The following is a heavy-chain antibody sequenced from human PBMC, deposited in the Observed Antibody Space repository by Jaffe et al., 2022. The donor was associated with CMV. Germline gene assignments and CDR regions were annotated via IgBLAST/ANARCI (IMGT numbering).Heavy chain of an antibody. J-gene: IGHJ3*02. CDR3: ASSYYDSSGYRDAFDI. Sequence: EVQLVESGGGLVQPGGSLRLSCAASGFTFSSYWMSWVRQAPGKGLEWVANIKQDGSEKYYVDSVKGRFTISRDNAKNSLYLQMNSLRAEDTAVYYCASSYYDSSGYRDAFDIWGQGTMVTVSS. V-gene: IGHV3-7*01. CDR1: GFTFSSYW. D-gene: IGHD3-22*01. CDR2: IKQDGSEK.